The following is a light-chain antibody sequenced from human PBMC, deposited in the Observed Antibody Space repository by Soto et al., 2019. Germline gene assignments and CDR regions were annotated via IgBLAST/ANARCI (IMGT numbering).Light chain of an antibody. CDR3: QQYYSTPWP. V-gene: IGKV4-1*01. Sequence: DIVMTQSPDSLAVSLGERATINCKSSQSVLYSSNNKNYLAWYQQKPGQPPKLLIYWASTRESGVPDRFSGSGSGTDFTLTISSLQAEDVAVDYCQQYYSTPWPLGQGTKVDIK. CDR2: WAS. J-gene: IGKJ1*01. CDR1: QSVLYSSNNKNY.